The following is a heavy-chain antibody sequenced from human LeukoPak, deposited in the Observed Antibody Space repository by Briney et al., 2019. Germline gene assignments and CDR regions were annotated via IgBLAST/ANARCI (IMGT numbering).Heavy chain of an antibody. CDR2: IIPIFGTA. Sequence: ASVKVSCKASGGTFSSYAISWVRQAPGQGLEWMGGIIPIFGTANYAQKFQGRVTITADESTSTAYMKLSSLRSEDTAVYYCARVADVLRYFDWLLPSSPYFDYWGQGTLVTVSS. V-gene: IGHV1-69*13. CDR3: ARVADVLRYFDWLLPSSPYFDY. J-gene: IGHJ4*02. D-gene: IGHD3-9*01. CDR1: GGTFSSYA.